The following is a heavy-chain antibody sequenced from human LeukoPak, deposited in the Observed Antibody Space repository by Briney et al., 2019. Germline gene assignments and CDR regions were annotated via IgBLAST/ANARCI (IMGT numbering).Heavy chain of an antibody. J-gene: IGHJ1*01. CDR3: ARVGECSGGSCYGVLQL. CDR2: ISAYDGYT. Sequence: ASVKVSCKASGYTFTSYGISWVRQAPGQGLEGMGWISAYDGYTNYAQKLQGRVTMPTDTSTSTAYMELRSLRSDDTAAYYCARVGECSGGSCYGVLQLWGQGTLVTVSS. D-gene: IGHD2-15*01. CDR1: GYTFTSYG. V-gene: IGHV1-18*01.